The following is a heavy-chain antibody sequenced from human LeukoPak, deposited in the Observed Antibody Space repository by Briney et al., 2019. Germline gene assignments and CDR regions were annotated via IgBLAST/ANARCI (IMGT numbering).Heavy chain of an antibody. D-gene: IGHD3-22*01. V-gene: IGHV3-30*03. J-gene: IGHJ3*02. CDR3: ARAGSVYYDSSGYHHRPDAFDI. CDR1: GLTFSSYA. CDR2: VSYDGTKK. Sequence: GRSLGLSCAASGLTFSSYAMHWVRQAPGKGLEWVAFVSYDGTKKYYADSVKGRFTISRDNPKNTLYLQMNSLRAEDTAVYYCARAGSVYYDSSGYHHRPDAFDIWGQGTMVTVSS.